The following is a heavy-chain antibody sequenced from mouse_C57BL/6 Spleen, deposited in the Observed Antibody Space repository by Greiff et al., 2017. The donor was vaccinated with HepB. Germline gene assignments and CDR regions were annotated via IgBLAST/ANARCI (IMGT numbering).Heavy chain of an antibody. CDR2: IYPSDSET. D-gene: IGHD3-2*02. CDR1: GYTFTSYW. CDR3: ARGGSSGYEVAY. V-gene: IGHV1-61*01. J-gene: IGHJ3*01. Sequence: QVQLQQSGAELVRPGSSVKLSCKASGYTFTSYWMDWVKQRPGQGLEWIGNIYPSDSETHYNQKFKDKATLTVDKSSSTAYMQLSSLTSEDSAVYYCARGGSSGYEVAYWGQGTLVTVSA.